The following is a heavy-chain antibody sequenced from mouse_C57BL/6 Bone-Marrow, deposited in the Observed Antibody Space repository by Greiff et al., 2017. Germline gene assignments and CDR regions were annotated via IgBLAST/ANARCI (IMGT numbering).Heavy chain of an antibody. V-gene: IGHV5-4*01. Sequence: EVQLVESGGGLVKPGGSLKLSCAASGFTFSSYAMSWVRQTPEKRLEWVATISDGGSYTYYPDNVKGRFTISRDNAKNNLYLQMSHLQSEDTAMYYCARYGSSSFAYWGQGTLVTVSA. CDR3: ARYGSSSFAY. CDR1: GFTFSSYA. J-gene: IGHJ3*01. D-gene: IGHD1-1*01. CDR2: ISDGGSYT.